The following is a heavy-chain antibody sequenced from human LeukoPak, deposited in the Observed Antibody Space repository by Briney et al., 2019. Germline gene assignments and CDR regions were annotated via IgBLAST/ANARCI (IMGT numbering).Heavy chain of an antibody. Sequence: SETLSLTCTVSGYSISSGYYWGWIRQPPGKGLEWIGSIYHSGSTYYNPSLKSRVTISVDTSKNQFSLKLSSVTAADTAVYYCARGHIRITIFGVVIARPYMDVWGQGTLVTVSS. V-gene: IGHV4-38-2*02. CDR3: ARGHIRITIFGVVIARPYMDV. J-gene: IGHJ4*02. CDR2: IYHSGST. D-gene: IGHD3-3*01. CDR1: GYSISSGYY.